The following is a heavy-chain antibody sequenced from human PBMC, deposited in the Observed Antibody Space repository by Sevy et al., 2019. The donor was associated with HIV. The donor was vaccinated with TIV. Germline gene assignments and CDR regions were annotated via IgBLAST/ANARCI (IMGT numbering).Heavy chain of an antibody. CDR3: ARDLRPHLLYSDFWSGYSGMDV. CDR1: GFTFSPYS. D-gene: IGHD3-3*01. V-gene: IGHV3-21*01. CDR2: ISSSSSYI. J-gene: IGHJ6*02. Sequence: GGSLRLSCAASGFTFSPYSMNWVRQAPGKGLEWVSSISSSSSYIYYADSVKGRFIISRDNAKNSLYLQMNSLRAEDTAVYYCARDLRPHLLYSDFWSGYSGMDVWGQGTTVTVSS.